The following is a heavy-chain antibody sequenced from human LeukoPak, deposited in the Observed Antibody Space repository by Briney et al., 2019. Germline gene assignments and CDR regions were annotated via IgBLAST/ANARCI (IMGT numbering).Heavy chain of an antibody. Sequence: GSLRLSCAASGFTFSNYSMNWVRQAPGKGLEWVSSISSRSSYIYYVDSVKGRFTISRDNAKNSLYLQMNSLRAEDTAVYYCARDGGQNSDAFDIWGQGTMVTVSS. J-gene: IGHJ3*02. D-gene: IGHD6-25*01. V-gene: IGHV3-21*01. CDR2: ISSRSSYI. CDR3: ARDGGQNSDAFDI. CDR1: GFTFSNYS.